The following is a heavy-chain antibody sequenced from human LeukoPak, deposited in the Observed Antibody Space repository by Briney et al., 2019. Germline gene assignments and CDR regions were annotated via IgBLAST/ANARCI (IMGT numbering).Heavy chain of an antibody. CDR1: GFTFSSYA. J-gene: IGHJ4*02. Sequence: GRSLRLSCAASGFTFSSYAMHWVRQAPGKGLEWVAVISYDGSNKYYADSVKGRFTISGDNSKNTLYLQMNSLRAEDTAVYYCARGDYGDYWGQGTLVTVSS. V-gene: IGHV3-30-3*01. CDR2: ISYDGSNK. CDR3: ARGDYGDY.